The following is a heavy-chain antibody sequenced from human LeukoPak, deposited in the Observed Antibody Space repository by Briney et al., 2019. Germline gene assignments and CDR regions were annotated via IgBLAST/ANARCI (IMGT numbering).Heavy chain of an antibody. CDR2: LDADGSSA. Sequence: GGSLRHSCAASGFTFSSYWMHWVRQAPGKGLVWVSRLDADGSSATYADSVKGRFTISRDNAKNTVYLQMNSLRVEDTGVYYCASALTTVTPHFHFWGQGTLVTVSS. D-gene: IGHD4-17*01. CDR3: ASALTTVTPHFHF. V-gene: IGHV3-74*01. CDR1: GFTFSSYW. J-gene: IGHJ4*02.